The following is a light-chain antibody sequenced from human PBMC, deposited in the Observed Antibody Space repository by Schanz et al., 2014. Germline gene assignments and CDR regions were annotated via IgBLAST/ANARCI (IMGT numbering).Light chain of an antibody. CDR3: QQYGSSPTGT. CDR2: GAS. J-gene: IGKJ2*01. CDR1: QTVASRY. Sequence: EIVMTQSPATLSASPGERATLSCRASQTVASRYLAWFQQKPGQAPRLLISGASSRATGIPDRFSGRGSGADFTLTISRLEPEDFAVYYCQQYGSSPTGTFGQGTRLEIK. V-gene: IGKV3-20*01.